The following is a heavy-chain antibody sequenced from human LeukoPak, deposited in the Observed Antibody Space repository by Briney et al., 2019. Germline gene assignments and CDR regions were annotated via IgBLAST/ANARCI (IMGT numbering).Heavy chain of an antibody. V-gene: IGHV3-33*08. CDR3: AREPNSGWPYYYYGMDV. CDR1: RFTFSTYA. J-gene: IGHJ6*02. Sequence: GGSLRLSCAASRFTFSTYAMHWVRQAPGKGLEWVAVIWYDGSNKYYADSVKGRFTISRDNSKNTLYLQMNSLRAEDTAVYYCAREPNSGWPYYYYGMDVWGQGTTVTVSS. D-gene: IGHD6-19*01. CDR2: IWYDGSNK.